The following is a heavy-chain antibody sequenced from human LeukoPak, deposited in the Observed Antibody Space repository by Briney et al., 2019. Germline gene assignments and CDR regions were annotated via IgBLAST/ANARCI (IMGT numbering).Heavy chain of an antibody. CDR2: ISGSGTAI. CDR3: ATFWGAWTDVDY. Sequence: QAGGSLRLSCAASGFTFSTYEMNWVRQAPGKGLEWVSYISGSGTAIYYADSVRGRFTISRDNAKNSLYLQMNSLRAEDTAVYYCATFWGAWTDVDYWGQGTLVTVSS. D-gene: IGHD3-3*01. V-gene: IGHV3-48*03. CDR1: GFTFSTYE. J-gene: IGHJ4*02.